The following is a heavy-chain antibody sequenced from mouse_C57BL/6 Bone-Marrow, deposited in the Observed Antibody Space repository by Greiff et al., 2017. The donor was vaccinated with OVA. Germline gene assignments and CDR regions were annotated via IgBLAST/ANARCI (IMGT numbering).Heavy chain of an antibody. V-gene: IGHV1-64*01. CDR2: IHPNSGST. Sequence: QVQLQQPGAELVKPGASVKLSCKASGYTFTSYWMHWVKQRPGQGLEWIGMIHPNSGSTNYNEKFKSKATLTVDKSSSTAYMQLSSLTSEDSAVYYCARVYGSSAWFAYWGQGTLVTVSA. D-gene: IGHD1-1*01. CDR3: ARVYGSSAWFAY. J-gene: IGHJ3*01. CDR1: GYTFTSYW.